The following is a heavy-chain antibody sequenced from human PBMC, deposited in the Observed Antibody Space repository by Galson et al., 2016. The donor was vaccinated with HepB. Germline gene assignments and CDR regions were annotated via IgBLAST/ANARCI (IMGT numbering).Heavy chain of an antibody. D-gene: IGHD6-13*01. Sequence: SVKVSCKASGYTFTGYYMHWVRQAPGQGLEWMGWVNPRSGGTNFARKFQDSVTLTRDTSINTAYMDLSRLSSDDTAVDYCARGRAESSSWYGGIDFWGQGTLVTVSS. J-gene: IGHJ4*02. V-gene: IGHV1-2*02. CDR2: VNPRSGGT. CDR1: GYTFTGYY. CDR3: ARGRAESSSWYGGIDF.